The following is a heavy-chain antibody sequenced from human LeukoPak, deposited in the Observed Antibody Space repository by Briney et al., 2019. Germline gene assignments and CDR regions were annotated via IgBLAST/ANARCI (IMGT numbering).Heavy chain of an antibody. V-gene: IGHV4-31*03. CDR2: IYYSGST. CDR1: GGSISSGGYF. J-gene: IGHJ4*02. CDR3: ARGYGDYAYFDY. Sequence: SETLSLTCTVSGGSISSGGYFWSWLRQHPGTGLEWIGYIYYSGSTYYNPSLNSRVSISLDTSKNQFSLKLNSVTAADTAVYYCARGYGDYAYFDYWGQGTLVTVSS. D-gene: IGHD4-17*01.